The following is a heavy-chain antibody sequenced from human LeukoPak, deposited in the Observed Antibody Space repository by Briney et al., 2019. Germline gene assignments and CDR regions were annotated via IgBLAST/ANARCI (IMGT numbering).Heavy chain of an antibody. Sequence: SVKVSCKASGGTFSSYAISWVRQAPGQGLEWLGGISPIFGTANYAQKFQGRVTITADESTSTAYMELSSLRSEDTAEYYCARPYCSSTSCSNYFDYWGQGTLVTVSS. CDR1: GGTFSSYA. D-gene: IGHD2-2*01. CDR3: ARPYCSSTSCSNYFDY. CDR2: ISPIFGTA. J-gene: IGHJ4*02. V-gene: IGHV1-69*01.